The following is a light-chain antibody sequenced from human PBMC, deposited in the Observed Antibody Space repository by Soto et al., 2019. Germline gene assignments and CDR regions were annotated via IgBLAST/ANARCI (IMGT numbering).Light chain of an antibody. CDR2: DVT. CDR3: SSYTTSSSYV. CDR1: SSDVGGYIY. V-gene: IGLV2-14*01. J-gene: IGLJ1*01. Sequence: QSALTQPASVSGSPGQSITISCTGTSSDVGGYIYVSWYQQHPGKAPKLMIYDVTSRPSGVSYRFSSSKSGNTASLTTSGLQAEDEADYYCSSYTTSSSYVFGTGTKVTVL.